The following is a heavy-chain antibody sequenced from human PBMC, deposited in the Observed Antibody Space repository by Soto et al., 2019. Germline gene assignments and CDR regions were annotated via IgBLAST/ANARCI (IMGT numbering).Heavy chain of an antibody. V-gene: IGHV1-18*04. Sequence: QVRLVQSGPEVKKPEASVKVSCKASGYTFSSSAISWGRQAPGQGPEWMGWISSSGVTNYAQNFQGRVTLIVDSSKTTSYMEVRSLSSADTAIYYCARDHGGYGTFDYWGQGNLFTVST. J-gene: IGHJ4*02. CDR1: GYTFSSSA. CDR2: ISSSGVT. D-gene: IGHD5-12*01. CDR3: ARDHGGYGTFDY.